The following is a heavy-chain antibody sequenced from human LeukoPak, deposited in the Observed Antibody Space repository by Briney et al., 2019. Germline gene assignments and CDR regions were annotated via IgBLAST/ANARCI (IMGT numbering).Heavy chain of an antibody. CDR2: ISAYNGNT. Sequence: ASVKVSCKASGYTFINYGISWVRQAPGQGLEWMGWISAYNGNTDYAQKFQGRVTMTTDTSTTIAYMELRSLRSDDTAVYYCGRVGLGSGSSTYYYYYYMDVWGKGTTVTVSS. CDR1: GYTFINYG. CDR3: GRVGLGSGSSTYYYYYYMDV. V-gene: IGHV1-18*01. J-gene: IGHJ6*03. D-gene: IGHD3-10*01.